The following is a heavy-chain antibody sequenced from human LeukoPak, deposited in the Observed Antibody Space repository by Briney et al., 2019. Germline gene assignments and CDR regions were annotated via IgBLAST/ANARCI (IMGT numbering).Heavy chain of an antibody. CDR3: ARDYYDSSGPHDAFDI. J-gene: IGHJ3*02. CDR1: GFTFDDYG. CDR2: INWNGGNT. D-gene: IGHD3-22*01. Sequence: GGSLRLSCAASGFTFDDYGMSWVRQAPGKGLEWVSGINWNGGNTGYADSVKGRFTISRDNAKNSLYLQMNSLRAEDTALYYCARDYYDSSGPHDAFDIWGQGTMVTVSS. V-gene: IGHV3-20*04.